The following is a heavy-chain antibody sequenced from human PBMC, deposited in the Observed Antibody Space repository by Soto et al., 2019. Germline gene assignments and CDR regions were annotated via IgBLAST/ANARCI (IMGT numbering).Heavy chain of an antibody. CDR1: GFTFSSYW. D-gene: IGHD3-10*01. Sequence: EVQLVESGGGLVQPGGALRLSCAASGFTFSSYWMHWVRQAPGKGLVWVSRINSDGSSTSYADSVKGRFTISRDNEKNTLYLQMNSLRGEDTAVYYCARAFYGSGSKSWFDPWGQGTLVTVSS. J-gene: IGHJ5*02. CDR2: INSDGSST. CDR3: ARAFYGSGSKSWFDP. V-gene: IGHV3-74*01.